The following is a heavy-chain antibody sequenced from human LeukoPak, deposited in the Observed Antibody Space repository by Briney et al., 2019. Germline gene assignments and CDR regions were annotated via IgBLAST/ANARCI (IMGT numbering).Heavy chain of an antibody. D-gene: IGHD4-11*01. CDR1: GYTFTGYY. CDR2: INPNSGGT. J-gene: IGHJ5*02. CDR3: ARDYSNYENWFDP. V-gene: IGHV1-2*04. Sequence: ATVKVSCKASGYTFTGYYMHWVRQAPGQGLEWMGWINPNSGGTNYAQKFQGWVTMTRDTSISTAYMELSRLRSDDTAVYYCARDYSNYENWFDPWGQGTLVTVSS.